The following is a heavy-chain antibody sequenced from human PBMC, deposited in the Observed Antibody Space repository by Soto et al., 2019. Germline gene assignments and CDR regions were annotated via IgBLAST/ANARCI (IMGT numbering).Heavy chain of an antibody. CDR1: GFTFSTYS. D-gene: IGHD2-8*02. V-gene: IGHV3-48*01. CDR3: AASVMALGTGVFNA. Sequence: EVQLVESGGGLVQPGGSLRLSCAASGFTFSTYSMNWVRQAPGKGLEWISYIDSSSTSIYYADSVKDRFTISRDNGKDSLDLQMNGLRAGDTAVYYCAASVMALGTGVFNAWGQGTMVTVSS. CDR2: IDSSSTSI. J-gene: IGHJ3*01.